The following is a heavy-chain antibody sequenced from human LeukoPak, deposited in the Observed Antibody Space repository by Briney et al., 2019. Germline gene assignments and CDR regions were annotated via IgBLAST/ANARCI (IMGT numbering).Heavy chain of an antibody. J-gene: IGHJ4*02. CDR2: ISYDGSNK. CDR3: AKEGLMSFDY. Sequence: PGGSLRLSCAASGFTFSTYGMHWVRQAPGKGLEWVALISYDGSNKYYGDSVKGRFTISRDNSKNTLYLQMNSLRAEDTAVYYCAKEGLMSFDYWGQGTLVTVSS. CDR1: GFTFSTYG. V-gene: IGHV3-30*18.